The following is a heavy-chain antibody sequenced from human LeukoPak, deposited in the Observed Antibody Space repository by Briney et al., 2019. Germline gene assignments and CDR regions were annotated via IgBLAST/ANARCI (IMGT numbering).Heavy chain of an antibody. CDR3: ASSPLYYYGSGSYYNPPDY. CDR1: GGSISSGGYY. Sequence: SETLSLTCTVSGGSISSGGYYWSWIRQHPGTGLEWIGYIYYSGSTYYNPSLKSRVTISVDTSKNQFSLKVTSVTAADTAVYYCASSPLYYYGSGSYYNPPDYWGQGTLVTVSS. CDR2: IYYSGST. J-gene: IGHJ4*02. V-gene: IGHV4-31*03. D-gene: IGHD3-10*01.